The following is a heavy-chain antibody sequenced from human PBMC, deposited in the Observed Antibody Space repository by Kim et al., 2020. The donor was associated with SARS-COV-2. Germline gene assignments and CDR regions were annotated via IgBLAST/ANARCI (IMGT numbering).Heavy chain of an antibody. CDR1: GFTFSNAW. CDR3: TSRIAVAVAGLVYWFDP. CDR2: IKSKTDGGTT. D-gene: IGHD6-19*01. Sequence: GGSLRLSCAASGFTFSNAWMSWVRQAPGKGLEWVGRIKSKTDGGTTDYAAPVKGRFTISRDDSKNTLYLQMNSLKTEDTAVYYCTSRIAVAVAGLVYWFDPWGQGTLVTVSS. J-gene: IGHJ5*02. V-gene: IGHV3-15*01.